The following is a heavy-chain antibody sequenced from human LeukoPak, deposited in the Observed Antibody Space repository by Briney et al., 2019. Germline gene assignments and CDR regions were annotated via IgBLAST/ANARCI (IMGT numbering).Heavy chain of an antibody. Sequence: SVKVSCKASGGTFSSYAISWVRQAPGQGLEWMGGIIPIFGTANYAQKFQGRVTITADESTSTAYMELSSLRSEDTAVYYCARTVDYYYGMDVWGQGTTVTVSS. CDR2: IIPIFGTA. CDR1: GGTFSSYA. V-gene: IGHV1-69*01. CDR3: ARTVDYYYGMDV. J-gene: IGHJ6*02. D-gene: IGHD2-21*02.